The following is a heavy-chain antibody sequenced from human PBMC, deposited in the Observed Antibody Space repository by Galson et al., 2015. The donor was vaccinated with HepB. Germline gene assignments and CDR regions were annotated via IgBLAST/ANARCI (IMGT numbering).Heavy chain of an antibody. V-gene: IGHV4-31*02. J-gene: IGHJ3*02. CDR3: ARQGSSTDAFDI. D-gene: IGHD2-2*01. CDR2: IYHRGST. Sequence: GLEWIGYIYHRGSTYYNPSLKSRLTISVDTSKSQFSLKLGSVTAADTAVYYCARQGSSTDAFDIWGQGTMVTVSS.